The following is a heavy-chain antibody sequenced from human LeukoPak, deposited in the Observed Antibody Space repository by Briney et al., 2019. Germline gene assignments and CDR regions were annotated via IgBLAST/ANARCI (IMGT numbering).Heavy chain of an antibody. Sequence: SETLSLTCTVSGYSISSGYYWGWIRQPPGKGLEWIGSIYHSGSTYYNPSLKSRVTISVDTSKNQFSLKLSSVTAADTAVYYCARRWQQLAGSHFDYWGQGTLVTVSS. D-gene: IGHD6-13*01. CDR1: GYSISSGYY. J-gene: IGHJ4*02. CDR2: IYHSGST. CDR3: ARRWQQLAGSHFDY. V-gene: IGHV4-38-2*02.